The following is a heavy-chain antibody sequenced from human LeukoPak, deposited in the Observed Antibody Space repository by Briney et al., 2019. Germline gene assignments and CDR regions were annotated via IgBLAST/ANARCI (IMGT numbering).Heavy chain of an antibody. J-gene: IGHJ3*02. CDR3: ARDPYYDSSGYYSAFDI. CDR2: IYYSGTT. V-gene: IGHV4-39*07. Sequence: SETLSLTCTVSGGSISSSYYWGWIRQPPGKGLEWIGTIYYSGTTYYNPSLKSRLNIFKDTSKNQFSLKLSSVTAADTAVYYCARDPYYDSSGYYSAFDIWGQGTMVTVSS. D-gene: IGHD3-22*01. CDR1: GGSISSSYY.